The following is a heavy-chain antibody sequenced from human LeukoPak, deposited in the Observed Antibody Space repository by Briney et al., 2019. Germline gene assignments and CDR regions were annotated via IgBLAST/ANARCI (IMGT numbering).Heavy chain of an antibody. V-gene: IGHV3-30*18. D-gene: IGHD6-19*01. CDR3: AKGTGSGWFDCFDY. J-gene: IGHJ4*02. CDR1: GFTFSSYG. CDR2: ISYDGSNK. Sequence: PGRSPRLSCAASGFTFSSYGIHWVRQAPGKGLEWVAVISYDGSNKYYADSVKGRFTISRDNSKNTLYLQMNSLRTEDTAVYYCAKGTGSGWFDCFDYWGQGTLVTVSS.